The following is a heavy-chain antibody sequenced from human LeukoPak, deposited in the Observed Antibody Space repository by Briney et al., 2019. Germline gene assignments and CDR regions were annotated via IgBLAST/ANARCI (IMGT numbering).Heavy chain of an antibody. D-gene: IGHD3-22*01. J-gene: IGHJ4*02. CDR1: GYSISSGYY. CDR2: IYHSGST. Sequence: SETLSLTCTVSGYSISSGYYWGWIRQPPGKGLEWIGSIYHSGSTYYNPSLKSRVTISVDTSKNQFSLKLSSVTAADTAVYYCAPFKGYYYDTSGYFFDYWGQGTLVTVSS. CDR3: APFKGYYYDTSGYFFDY. V-gene: IGHV4-38-2*02.